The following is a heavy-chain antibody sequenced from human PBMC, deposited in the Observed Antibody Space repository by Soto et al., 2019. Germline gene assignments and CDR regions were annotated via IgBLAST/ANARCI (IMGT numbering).Heavy chain of an antibody. D-gene: IGHD3-22*01. J-gene: IGHJ4*02. V-gene: IGHV3-23*01. CDR1: GFTFSSYA. CDR2: ISGSGGST. CDR3: SKGARSDSSGYYLFDY. Sequence: GGSLRLSCAASGFTFSSYAMSWVRQAPGKGLEWVSPISGSGGSTYYADSVKGRFTRSRDNSKNTLYLQMNSLRAEDTAVYYCSKGARSDSSGYYLFDYWGQGTLVTVSS.